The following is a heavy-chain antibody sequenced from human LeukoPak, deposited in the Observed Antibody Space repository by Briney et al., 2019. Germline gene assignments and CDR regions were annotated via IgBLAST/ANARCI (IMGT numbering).Heavy chain of an antibody. CDR2: IYTSGST. Sequence: PSETLSLTCTVSGGSISSSYWTWVRQPAGKGLEWIGRIYTSGSTNYNPSLKSRVTMSVDTSKNQFSLKLSSMTAADTAVYYCARSGFSGSYCSDSWGQGTLVTVSS. CDR3: ARSGFSGSYCSDS. V-gene: IGHV4-4*07. J-gene: IGHJ4*02. D-gene: IGHD3-10*01. CDR1: GGSISSSY.